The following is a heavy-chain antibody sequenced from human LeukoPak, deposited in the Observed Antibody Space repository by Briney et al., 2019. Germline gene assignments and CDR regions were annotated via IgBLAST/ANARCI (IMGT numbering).Heavy chain of an antibody. CDR1: GFTFSSYA. V-gene: IGHV3-23*01. CDR2: ISGSGGST. D-gene: IGHD3-3*01. Sequence: GGSLRLSCAASGFTFSSYAMSWVRQAPGKGLEWVSAISGSGGSTYYADSVKGRFTISRDNSKNTLYLQMNSLRAEDTAVYYFAKAESFWSGYSAYYMDVWGKGTTVNVSS. J-gene: IGHJ6*03. CDR3: AKAESFWSGYSAYYMDV.